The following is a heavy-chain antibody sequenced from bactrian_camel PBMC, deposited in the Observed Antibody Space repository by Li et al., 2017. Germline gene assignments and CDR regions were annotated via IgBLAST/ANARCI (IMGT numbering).Heavy chain of an antibody. CDR2: IYRSGVT. J-gene: IGHJ4*01. V-gene: IGHV3S42*01. Sequence: VQLVESGGGLVQPGGSLKLTCVASGFNFSAYTMSWVRQTPGRAFEWVSGIYRSGVTTYAESVKGRFTISRDNAKNTLYLEVTRLKPEDTATYYCVRGFVDDPGQGTQVTVS. CDR1: GFNFSAYT. D-gene: IGHD5*01.